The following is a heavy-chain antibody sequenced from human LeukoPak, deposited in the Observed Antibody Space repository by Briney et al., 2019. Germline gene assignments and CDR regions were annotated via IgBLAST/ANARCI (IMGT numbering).Heavy chain of an antibody. CDR2: IIPIFDTA. CDR3: ARSHAPADYYGSGSYYRY. V-gene: IGHV1-69*13. D-gene: IGHD3-10*01. J-gene: IGHJ4*02. Sequence: SVKVSCKASGGTISSHAINWVRQAPGQGLEWMGGIIPIFDTANYAQKFQGRVTITADESTSTAYMELSSLRSEDTAVYYCARSHAPADYYGSGSYYRYWGQGTLVTVSS. CDR1: GGTISSHA.